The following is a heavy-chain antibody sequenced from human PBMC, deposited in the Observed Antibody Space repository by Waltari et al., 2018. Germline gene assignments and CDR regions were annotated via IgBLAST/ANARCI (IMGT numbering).Heavy chain of an antibody. CDR3: GRAPATSWFGYSVY. V-gene: IGHV4-34*01. J-gene: IGHJ4*02. Sequence: QVQLQQWGAGLLKPSETLSLTCGESGSSFGGFYWSWIRQDPGKGLEWIGDITHTGDINITPSRKSRLTISVDTPKRQFSLELTSVTPADTAVYYCGRAPATSWFGYSVYWGQGTVVTVSS. CDR1: GSSFGGFY. CDR2: ITHTGDI. D-gene: IGHD2-2*01.